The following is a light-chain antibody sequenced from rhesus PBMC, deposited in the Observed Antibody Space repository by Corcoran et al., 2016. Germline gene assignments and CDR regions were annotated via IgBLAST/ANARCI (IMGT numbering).Light chain of an antibody. Sequence: DIQMTQSPSSLSASVGDTVTINCRASETISSWLAWYQQKPGKAPNLLMEKASRLQSGVPSRFSGSGSGTDFTLTISSMQSEDFATYYCQQYSSRPYNFGQGTKVAMK. CDR2: KAS. CDR3: QQYSSRPYN. J-gene: IGKJ2*01. V-gene: IGKV1-22*01. CDR1: ETISSW.